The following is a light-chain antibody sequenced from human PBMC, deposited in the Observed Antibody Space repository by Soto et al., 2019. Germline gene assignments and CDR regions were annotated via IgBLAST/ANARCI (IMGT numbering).Light chain of an antibody. CDR1: SSDVGGYNY. CDR3: SSYTASSTLL. CDR2: EVS. J-gene: IGLJ1*01. Sequence: QSALTQPAFVSGSPGQSITISCTGTSSDVGGYNYVSWSQQHPGKAPKLLISEVSNRPSGVSNRFSGSKSGNTASLTISGLQADDEADYYCSSYTASSTLLFGTGTKVTVL. V-gene: IGLV2-14*03.